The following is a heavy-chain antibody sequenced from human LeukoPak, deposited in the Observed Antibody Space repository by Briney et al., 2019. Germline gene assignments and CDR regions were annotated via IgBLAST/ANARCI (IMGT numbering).Heavy chain of an antibody. CDR3: TTLYDYVWGSYRSLKYYFDY. Sequence: GGSLRLSCVASGFTFSSYWMSWVRQAPGKGLEWVGRIKSKTDGGTTDYAAPVKGRFTISRDDSKNTLYLQMNSLKTEDTAVYYCTTLYDYVWGSYRSLKYYFDYWGQGTLVTVSS. CDR1: GFTFSSYW. D-gene: IGHD3-16*02. J-gene: IGHJ4*02. V-gene: IGHV3-15*01. CDR2: IKSKTDGGTT.